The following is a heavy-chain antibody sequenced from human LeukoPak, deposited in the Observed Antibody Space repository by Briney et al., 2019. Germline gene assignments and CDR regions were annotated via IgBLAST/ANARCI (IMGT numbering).Heavy chain of an antibody. V-gene: IGHV3-20*04. CDR1: GFTFDDYG. J-gene: IGHJ4*02. CDR3: ARGSEQWLSLYFDY. D-gene: IGHD6-19*01. Sequence: GGSLRLSCTASGFTFDDYGMSWVRQAPGKGLEWVSGINWNGGSTGYADSVKGRFTISRDNAKNSLYLQMNSLRAEDTAVYYCARGSEQWLSLYFDYWGQGTLVTVSS. CDR2: INWNGGST.